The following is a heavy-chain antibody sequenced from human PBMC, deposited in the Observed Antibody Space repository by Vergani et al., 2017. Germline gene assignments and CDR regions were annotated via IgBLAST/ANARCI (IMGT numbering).Heavy chain of an antibody. Sequence: VQLLESGGGLVQPGGSLRLSCAASGFTFSSYAMSWVRQPPGKGLEWIGEINHSGSTNYNPSLKSRVTISVDTSKNQFCLELSSVTAADTAVYYCARGRRSYRGRVDAFDIWGQGTMVTVSS. CDR3: ARGRRSYRGRVDAFDI. J-gene: IGHJ3*02. CDR1: GFTFSSYA. D-gene: IGHD3-16*02. CDR2: INHSGST. V-gene: IGHV4-34*01.